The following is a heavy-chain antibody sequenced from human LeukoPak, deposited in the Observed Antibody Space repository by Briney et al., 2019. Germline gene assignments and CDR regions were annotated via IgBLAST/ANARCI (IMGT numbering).Heavy chain of an antibody. CDR3: ARGPTNGQAFDY. Sequence: GGSLRLSCAASGFTFSSYEMNWVRQAPGKGLEWVSYISSSGSTIYYADSVKGRFTISRDNAKNSLYLQMNSLRAEDAAVYYCARGPTNGQAFDYWGQGTLVSVSS. D-gene: IGHD2-8*01. CDR1: GFTFSSYE. J-gene: IGHJ4*02. CDR2: ISSSGSTI. V-gene: IGHV3-48*03.